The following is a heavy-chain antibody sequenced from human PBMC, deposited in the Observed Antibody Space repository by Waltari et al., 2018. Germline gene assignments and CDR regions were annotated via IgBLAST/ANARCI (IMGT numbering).Heavy chain of an antibody. D-gene: IGHD2-15*01. V-gene: IGHV4-39*01. CDR2: IYYSGST. J-gene: IGHJ5*02. CDR3: ARLPSGGASHWFDP. CDR1: GGSISRQSDY. Sequence: QLQLQASGPGLVTPSETLSLTCSVSGGSISRQSDYWGWLRQPPGKGLEYIGNIYYSGSTYYNPSLKSRVTISIDTSKNQFSLKLSSVTAADTAVYYCARLPSGGASHWFDPWGQGTLVTVSS.